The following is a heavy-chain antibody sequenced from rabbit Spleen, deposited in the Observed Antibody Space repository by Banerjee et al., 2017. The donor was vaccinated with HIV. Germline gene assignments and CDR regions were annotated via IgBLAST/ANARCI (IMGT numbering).Heavy chain of an antibody. CDR1: GFSFSNGYV. J-gene: IGHJ4*01. CDR3: ARGYYLDL. V-gene: IGHV1S40*01. Sequence: QSLEESGGDLVKPGASLTLTCTASGFSFSNGYVMCWVRQAPGKGLEWIACIEGGSSAFSYFATWAKGRFTISKTSSTTVTLQMTSLTVADTATYFCARGYYLDLWGPGTLVTVS. CDR2: IEGGSSAFS. D-gene: IGHD1-1*01.